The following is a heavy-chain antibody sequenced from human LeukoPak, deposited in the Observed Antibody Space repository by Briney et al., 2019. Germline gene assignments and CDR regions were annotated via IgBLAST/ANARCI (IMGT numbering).Heavy chain of an antibody. CDR2: IYYSGST. CDR1: GGSISDYY. Sequence: PSETLSLTCTVSGGSISDYYWSWIRQPPGKGLEWIGYIYYSGSTNYNPSLKSRVTISVDTSKNQFSLKLSSVTAADTAVYYCARGYMEFDPWGQGTLVTVSS. V-gene: IGHV4-59*08. CDR3: ARGYMEFDP. J-gene: IGHJ5*02. D-gene: IGHD5-18*01.